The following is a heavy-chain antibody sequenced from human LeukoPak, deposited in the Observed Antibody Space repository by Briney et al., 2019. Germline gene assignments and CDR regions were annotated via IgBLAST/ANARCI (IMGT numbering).Heavy chain of an antibody. CDR2: VSTSGGKK. CDR1: GFTFSSYA. V-gene: IGHV3-23*01. Sequence: GGSLRLSCVASGFTFSSYALSWVRPAPGKGLEWVSSVSTSGGKKYSADSVKGRFTISRDNSKNTLYLQMNSLRAEDTAVFYCARSSRRVGASTPYYYYFYMDVWGKGTTVTVSS. CDR3: ARSSRRVGASTPYYYYFYMDV. J-gene: IGHJ6*03. D-gene: IGHD1-26*01.